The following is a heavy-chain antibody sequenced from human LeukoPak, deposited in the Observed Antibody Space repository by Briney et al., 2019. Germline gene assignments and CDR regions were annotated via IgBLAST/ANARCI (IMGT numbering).Heavy chain of an antibody. CDR1: GYTFTSYG. V-gene: IGHV1-18*01. J-gene: IGHJ4*02. D-gene: IGHD1-26*01. CDR2: ISAYNGNT. Sequence: ASVKVSCKASGYTFTSYGISWVRQAPGQGLEWMGWISAYNGNTNYAQKLQGRVTMTTDTSTSTAYMELRSLRSDDTAVYYCARDFESEEWELLPGDYWGQGTLVTASS. CDR3: ARDFESEEWELLPGDY.